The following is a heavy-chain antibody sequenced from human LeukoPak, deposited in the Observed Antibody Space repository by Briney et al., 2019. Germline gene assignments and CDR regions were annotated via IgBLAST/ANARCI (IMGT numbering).Heavy chain of an antibody. CDR2: INWNGGST. D-gene: IGHD3-22*01. V-gene: IGHV3-20*04. CDR1: GFTFDDYG. CDR3: ARVDDSSAFYYYYMDV. J-gene: IGHJ6*03. Sequence: GGSLRLSCAASGFTFDDYGMSWVRQAPGKGLEWVSGINWNGGSTGYADSVKGRFTISRDNAKNSLYLQMNSLSAEGTALYYCARVDDSSAFYYYYMDVWGKGTTVTVSS.